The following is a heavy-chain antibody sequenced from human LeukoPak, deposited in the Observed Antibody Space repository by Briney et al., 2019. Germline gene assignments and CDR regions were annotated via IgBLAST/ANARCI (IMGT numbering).Heavy chain of an antibody. CDR2: ISAYNGNT. V-gene: IGHV1-18*01. D-gene: IGHD6-13*01. J-gene: IGHJ6*02. CDR1: GYTFTSYG. CDR3: ARVKAAAGSWYYGMDV. Sequence: ASVKVSCKASGYTFTSYGISWVRQAPGQGLEWMGWISAYNGNTNYAQKLQGRVTITRDTSASTAYMELSSLRSEDTAVYYCARVKAAAGSWYYGMDVWGQGTTVTVSS.